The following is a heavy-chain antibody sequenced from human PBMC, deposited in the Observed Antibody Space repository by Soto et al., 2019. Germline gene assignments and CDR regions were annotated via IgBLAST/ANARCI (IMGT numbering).Heavy chain of an antibody. J-gene: IGHJ4*02. Sequence: QVQLQESGPGLVKPSETLSLTCTVSDGSITNYYWSWMRQPPGKGLEWIDYIHYSGSTYYNPSLKSRVTISVDTSKNQFSLRLSSVTAADTAVYYCARGWEILDYWGQGTLVTVSS. CDR2: IHYSGST. D-gene: IGHD1-26*01. CDR3: ARGWEILDY. CDR1: DGSITNYY. V-gene: IGHV4-59*01.